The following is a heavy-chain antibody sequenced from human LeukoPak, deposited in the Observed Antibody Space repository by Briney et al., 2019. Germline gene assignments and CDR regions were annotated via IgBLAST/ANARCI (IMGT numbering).Heavy chain of an antibody. J-gene: IGHJ4*02. CDR3: AREGGSGSYYTYYFDY. V-gene: IGHV4-61*02. Sequence: PSETLSLTCTVSGGSISSGSYYWSWIRQPAGKGLEWIGRIYTSGSTNYNPSLKSRVTISVDTSKNQFSLKLSSVTAADTAVYYCAREGGSGSYYTYYFDYWGQGTLVTVSS. CDR2: IYTSGST. D-gene: IGHD3-10*01. CDR1: GGSISSGSYY.